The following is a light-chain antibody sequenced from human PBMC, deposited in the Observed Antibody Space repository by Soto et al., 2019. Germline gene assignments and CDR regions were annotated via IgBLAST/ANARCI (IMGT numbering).Light chain of an antibody. CDR3: LLSYSGARV. V-gene: IGLV7-46*01. CDR1: TGAVASGHY. Sequence: QAVVTQEPSLTVCPGGTVTLTCGSSTGAVASGHYSHWFQQKPGQAPRTLIYDTTNKHSWTPARFSGSLLGGKAALTLSGAQPEDEADYYCLLSYSGARVFGGGTKLTVL. J-gene: IGLJ3*02. CDR2: DTT.